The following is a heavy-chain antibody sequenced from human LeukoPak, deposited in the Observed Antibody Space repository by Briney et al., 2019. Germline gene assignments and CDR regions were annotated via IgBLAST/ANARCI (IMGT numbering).Heavy chain of an antibody. CDR3: ARQRGSGCLDY. V-gene: IGHV3-7*01. D-gene: IGHD6-19*01. CDR1: RFTLSNYW. Sequence: GGSLRLSCAASRFTLSNYWMSWVRQSPGKGLEWVANIKQDGSETYYVDSVKGRFTISRDNAKNSLSLQMNSLRAEDTAVYYCARQRGSGCLDYWGQGTLVTVSS. CDR2: IKQDGSET. J-gene: IGHJ4*02.